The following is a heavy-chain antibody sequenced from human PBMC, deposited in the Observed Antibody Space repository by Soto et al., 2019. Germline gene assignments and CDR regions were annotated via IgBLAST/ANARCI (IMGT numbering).Heavy chain of an antibody. D-gene: IGHD2-2*02. CDR1: GFTFISYA. CDR2: TSDTGST. CDR3: AKADCSSASCYTIDY. Sequence: GGSLRLSCTASGFTFISYAMSWGRQAPGKGLEWVSTTSDTGSTSYAGSVEGRFTVSRDNSRNTLYLQMNSLRAEGTAVYSCAKADCSSASCYTIDYWGQGTLVTVSS. V-gene: IGHV3-23*01. J-gene: IGHJ4*02.